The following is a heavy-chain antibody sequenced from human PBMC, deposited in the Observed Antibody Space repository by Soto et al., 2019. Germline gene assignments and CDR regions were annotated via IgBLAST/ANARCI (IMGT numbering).Heavy chain of an antibody. CDR2: IGSDGSPT. CDR3: ARGRGYGDYFYFDY. D-gene: IGHD4-17*01. Sequence: EVQLVESGGGLVQPGGSLRLSCAASGFTFSSYWIHWVRQAPGKGLVWVSRIGSDGSPTRYADSVKGRFTISRDNAKNTLYLQMSSLRAEDTGVYYCARGRGYGDYFYFDYWGQGTLVTVSS. V-gene: IGHV3-74*01. CDR1: GFTFSSYW. J-gene: IGHJ4*02.